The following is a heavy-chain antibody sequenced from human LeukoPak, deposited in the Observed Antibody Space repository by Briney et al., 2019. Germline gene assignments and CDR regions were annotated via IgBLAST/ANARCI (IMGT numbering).Heavy chain of an antibody. Sequence: SETLSLTCTVSGDSISSGDYYWSWIRQPAGKGLEWIGRISSSGSTNYNPSLKSRVTISVDTSKNQFSLKLSSVTAADTAVYYCARIILRDYYYYMDVWGKGTTVTVSS. CDR3: ARIILRDYYYYMDV. D-gene: IGHD1-26*01. CDR2: ISSSGST. CDR1: GDSISSGDYY. V-gene: IGHV4-61*02. J-gene: IGHJ6*03.